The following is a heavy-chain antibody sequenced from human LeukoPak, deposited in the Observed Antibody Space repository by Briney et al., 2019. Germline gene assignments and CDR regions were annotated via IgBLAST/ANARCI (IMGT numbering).Heavy chain of an antibody. Sequence: GGSLRLSCAASGFTFSSYWMSWVRQAPGKGLEWVSVIYSGGSTYYADSVKGRFTISRDNSKNTLYLQMNSLRAEDTAVYYCARGGGYVAFDIWGQGTMVTVSS. J-gene: IGHJ3*02. V-gene: IGHV3-53*01. CDR3: ARGGGYVAFDI. CDR1: GFTFSSYW. CDR2: IYSGGST. D-gene: IGHD3-16*01.